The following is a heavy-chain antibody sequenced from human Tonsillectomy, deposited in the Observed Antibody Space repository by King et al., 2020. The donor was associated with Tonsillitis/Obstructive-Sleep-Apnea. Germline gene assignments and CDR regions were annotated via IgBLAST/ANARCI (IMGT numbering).Heavy chain of an antibody. J-gene: IGHJ6*03. D-gene: IGHD6-19*01. CDR2: IGSCGNYI. V-gene: IGHV3-11*05. Sequence: VQLVESGGGLVKPGGSLRLSCAASGFTFNDYYMSWIRQAPGKGLEWVSYIGSCGNYINYADSVKGRFTISRDNAKNSLDLQMNSLRAEDTAVYYCARFHLAADYYYYYMDVWGKGTTVTVSS. CDR1: GFTFNDYY. CDR3: ARFHLAADYYYYYMDV.